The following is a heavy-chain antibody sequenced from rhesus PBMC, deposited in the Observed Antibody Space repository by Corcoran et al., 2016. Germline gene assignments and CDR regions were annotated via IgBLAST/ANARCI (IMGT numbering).Heavy chain of an antibody. D-gene: IGHD4-29*01. CDR2: VYGRGGST. CDR3: ATSTVAATAY. CDR1: GYSINPTY. Sequence: QVQLQESGPGLVKPSETLSLTCPVSGYSINPTYWSWIPQSAGRGLEWIGYVYGRGGSTYSLPSLKSRVTISTVKSKNQFSLKLSSVTAADTAIYYCATSTVAATAYWGQGVLVTVSS. V-gene: IGHV4-160*01. J-gene: IGHJ4*01.